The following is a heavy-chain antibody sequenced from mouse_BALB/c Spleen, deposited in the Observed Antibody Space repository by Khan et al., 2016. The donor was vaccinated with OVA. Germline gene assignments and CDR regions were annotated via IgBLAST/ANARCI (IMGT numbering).Heavy chain of an antibody. Sequence: QVQLKQSGAELVRPGVSVKISCKGSGYTFTDFAIHWVKQSHAKSLEWIGVISTYYGDTNYNQHFKGKATMTVDKSSSTAYMELARLTSEDSAIYYCSSGSGHIRFAYWGQGTLVTVSA. CDR1: GYTFTDFA. CDR3: SSGSGHIRFAY. V-gene: IGHV1S137*01. J-gene: IGHJ3*01. CDR2: ISTYYGDT. D-gene: IGHD1-3*01.